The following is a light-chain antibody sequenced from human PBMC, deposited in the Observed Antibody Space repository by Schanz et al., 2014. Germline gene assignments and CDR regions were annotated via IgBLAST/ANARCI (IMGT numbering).Light chain of an antibody. V-gene: IGLV2-14*02. CDR1: TSDFETYNV. CDR3: SSYRRTDTTYVV. CDR2: EGS. J-gene: IGLJ2*01. Sequence: QSALTQPASVFGSPGQSITISCIGTTSDFETYNVVSWYQQHPGKAPRLMIYEGSKRPSGISNRFSGSKSGNTASLTVSGLQAEDEADYYCSSYRRTDTTYVVFGGGTKLTVL.